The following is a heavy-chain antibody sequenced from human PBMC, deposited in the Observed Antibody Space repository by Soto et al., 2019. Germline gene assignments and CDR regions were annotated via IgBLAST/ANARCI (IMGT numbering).Heavy chain of an antibody. J-gene: IGHJ3*01. CDR3: AKAPGVREGGFDV. V-gene: IGHV3-9*01. D-gene: IGHD3-3*01. Sequence: PGGSLRLSCAASRFNFDDYAMHWVRQAPGKGLEWVSGISWNSGSIAYGDSGKGRFTISRDNAKKYLYLQMNSLRTDDTAFYYCAKAPGVREGGFDVWGQGTMVTVSS. CDR1: RFNFDDYA. CDR2: ISWNSGSI.